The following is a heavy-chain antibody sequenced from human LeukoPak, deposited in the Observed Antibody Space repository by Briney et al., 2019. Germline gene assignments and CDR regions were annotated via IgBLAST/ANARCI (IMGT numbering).Heavy chain of an antibody. CDR3: ARGSHESGTSSFGDP. CDR1: SGSIFGSAYF. CDR2: IDYVGRA. V-gene: IGHV4-39*07. D-gene: IGHD1-1*01. Sequence: SETLSLTCVVSSGSIFGSAYFWGWIRQSPVSGLGWIGNIDYVGRADYNPSLQSRVSLSVESSMNRFSLTLTSVTAADTAIYYCARGSHESGTSSFGDPWGQGILVTVSS. J-gene: IGHJ5*02.